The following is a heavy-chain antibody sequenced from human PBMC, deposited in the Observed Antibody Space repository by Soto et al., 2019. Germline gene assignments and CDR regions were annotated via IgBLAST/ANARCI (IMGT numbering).Heavy chain of an antibody. V-gene: IGHV3-30*04. CDR3: ARDEEWELLW. CDR1: GFTFSSYA. J-gene: IGHJ4*02. CDR2: ISYDGSST. Sequence: PGGSLRLSCAASGFTFSSYAMHWVRQAPGKGLEWVAVISYDGSSTSYADSVKGRFTISRDNAKNTLYLQMISLRAEDTAVYYCARDEEWELLWWGQGTLVTVSS. D-gene: IGHD1-26*01.